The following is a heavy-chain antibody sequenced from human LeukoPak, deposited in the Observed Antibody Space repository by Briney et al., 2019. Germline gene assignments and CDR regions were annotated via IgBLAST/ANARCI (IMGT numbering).Heavy chain of an antibody. CDR1: GASISSTSYC. CDR2: IYYSGST. V-gene: IGHV4-61*01. Sequence: PSQTLSLTCTVSGASISSTSYCWSWIRQPPGKGLEWIGYIYYSGSTNYNPSLKSRVTISVDTSKNQFSLKLSSVTAADTAVYYCARGVYGSGSWGYYMDVWGKGTTVTISS. J-gene: IGHJ6*03. D-gene: IGHD3-10*01. CDR3: ARGVYGSGSWGYYMDV.